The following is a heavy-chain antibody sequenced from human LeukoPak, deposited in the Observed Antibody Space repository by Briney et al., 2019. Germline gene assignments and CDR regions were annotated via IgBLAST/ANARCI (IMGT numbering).Heavy chain of an antibody. CDR1: GFTFSDRW. CDR2: INTDGSTI. V-gene: IGHV3-74*01. CDR3: ARALGYSYGYGIY. Sequence: GRSLRLSCAASGFTFSDRWMHWVRQAPGKGLEWVSRINTDGSTINYADSVKGRFTVSRDNAKNTMYLQMNSLRAEDSAVYYCARALGYSYGYGIYWGQGTLVTVSS. D-gene: IGHD5-18*01. J-gene: IGHJ4*02.